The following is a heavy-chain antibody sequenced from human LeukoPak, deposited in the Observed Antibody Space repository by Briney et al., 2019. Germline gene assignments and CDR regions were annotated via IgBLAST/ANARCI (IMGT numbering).Heavy chain of an antibody. CDR2: IYYSGST. V-gene: IGHV4-61*01. Sequence: SETLSLTCTVSGGSISSSSYYWSWIRQPPGKGLEWIGYIYYSGSTNYNPSLKSRVTISVDTSKNQFSLKLSSVTAADTAVYYCAREEHYYYYMDVWGKGTTVTVSS. J-gene: IGHJ6*03. D-gene: IGHD1-26*01. CDR3: AREEHYYYYMDV. CDR1: GGSISSSSYY.